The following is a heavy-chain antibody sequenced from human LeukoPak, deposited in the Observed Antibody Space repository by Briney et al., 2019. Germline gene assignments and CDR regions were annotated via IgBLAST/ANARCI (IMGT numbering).Heavy chain of an antibody. V-gene: IGHV4-34*01. Sequence: SETLSLTCAVYGGSFSGYYWSWILQPPGKGLEWIGEINHSGSTNYNPSLKSRVTISVDTSKNQFSLKLSSVTAADTAVYYCARRYIVVEPAVVNWCDPGGQGTRVTVSS. CDR2: INHSGST. D-gene: IGHD2-2*01. CDR3: ARRYIVVEPAVVNWCDP. CDR1: GGSFSGYY. J-gene: IGHJ5*02.